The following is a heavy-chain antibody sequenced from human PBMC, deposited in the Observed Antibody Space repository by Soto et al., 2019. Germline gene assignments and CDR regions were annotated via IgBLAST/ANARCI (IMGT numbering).Heavy chain of an antibody. J-gene: IGHJ5*02. CDR1: GFTFTSSA. Sequence: GASVKVSCKASGFTFTSSAVWWGRQAPGQSLEWIGWIVVGSGNTNYAQKFQERVTITRDMSTSTAYMELSSLRSEDTAVYYCAADGSSWTTNWFDPWGQGTLVTVSS. CDR2: IVVGSGNT. V-gene: IGHV1-58*01. D-gene: IGHD6-13*01. CDR3: AADGSSWTTNWFDP.